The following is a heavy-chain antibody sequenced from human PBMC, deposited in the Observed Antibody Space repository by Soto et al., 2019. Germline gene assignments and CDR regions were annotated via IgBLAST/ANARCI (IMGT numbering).Heavy chain of an antibody. Sequence: GGSLRLSCAASGFTFSNAWMSWVRQAPGKGLEWVGRIKSKTDGGTKDYAAPVKGRFTISRDDSKNTLYLQMNSLKTEDTAVYYCTTEFNLDCSSTSCRDYWGQGTLVTVSS. CDR2: IKSKTDGGTK. CDR3: TTEFNLDCSSTSCRDY. V-gene: IGHV3-15*01. J-gene: IGHJ4*02. CDR1: GFTFSNAW. D-gene: IGHD2-2*01.